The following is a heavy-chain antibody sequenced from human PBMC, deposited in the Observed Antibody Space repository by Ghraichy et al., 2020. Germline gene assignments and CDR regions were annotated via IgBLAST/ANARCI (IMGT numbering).Heavy chain of an antibody. J-gene: IGHJ5*02. CDR1: GGSFSGYY. V-gene: IGHV4-34*01. D-gene: IGHD2-15*01. CDR3: ARVLLGYCSGGSCSTAGWFDP. Sequence: SETLSLTCAVYGGSFSGYYWSWIRQPPGKGLEWIGEINHSGSTNYNPSLKSRVTISVDTSKNQFSLKLSSVTAADTAVYYCARVLLGYCSGGSCSTAGWFDPWGQGTLVTVSS. CDR2: INHSGST.